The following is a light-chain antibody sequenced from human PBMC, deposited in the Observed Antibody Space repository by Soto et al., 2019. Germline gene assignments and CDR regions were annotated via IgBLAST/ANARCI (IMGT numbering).Light chain of an antibody. CDR3: QQTDNFPLT. V-gene: IGKV1-9*01. J-gene: IGKJ5*01. CDR1: PGISNY. CDR2: AAS. Sequence: DIHLTQSPSFLSASVGDRVTITCRASPGISNYLAWYQQKPGKAPKLLIFAASTLQSGVPSRFSGSGSGTDFTLTISSLQPEDFATYYCQQTDNFPLTFGQGTRLEIK.